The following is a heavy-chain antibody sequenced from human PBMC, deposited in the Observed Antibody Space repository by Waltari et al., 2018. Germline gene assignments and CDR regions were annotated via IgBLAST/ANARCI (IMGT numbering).Heavy chain of an antibody. J-gene: IGHJ4*02. CDR3: ARSRKSRPRYFDY. CDR2: IKQDGSVK. CDR1: GFTFSTHW. V-gene: IGHV3-7*01. Sequence: EVQLVESGGGLVQPGGSLRLSCAASGFTFSTHWMSWVRQAPGKGLEWVANIKQDGSVKDYVDSVKGRFTISRDTAKNSVYLQMNSLGVEDTAVYYCARSRKSRPRYFDYWGQGTLVTVSS.